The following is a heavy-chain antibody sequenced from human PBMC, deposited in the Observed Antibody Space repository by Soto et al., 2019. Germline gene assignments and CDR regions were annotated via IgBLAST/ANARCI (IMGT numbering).Heavy chain of an antibody. J-gene: IGHJ5*02. D-gene: IGHD5-12*01. CDR2: TYFRSKWYN. CDR3: AKGDNLGPKTGYAFDP. V-gene: IGHV6-1*01. CDR1: GDSVSSNTAS. Sequence: SQTLSLTCAISGDSVSSNTASWNWIRQSPSRGLEWLGRTYFRSKWYNDYAVSVKSRIIINPDASNNQFSLQLNSVTPEDTAVYFCAKGDNLGPKTGYAFDPWGQGIMVTVSS.